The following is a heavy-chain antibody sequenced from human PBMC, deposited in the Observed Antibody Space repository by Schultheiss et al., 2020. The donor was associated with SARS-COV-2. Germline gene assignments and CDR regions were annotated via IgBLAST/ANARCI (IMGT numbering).Heavy chain of an antibody. V-gene: IGHV4-31*03. CDR1: GGSISSGGYY. CDR2: IYYSGST. CDR3: AREWELRDQVGGYYYYGMDL. J-gene: IGHJ6*02. D-gene: IGHD1-26*01. Sequence: SQTLSLTCTVYGGSISSGGYYWSWIRQHPGKGLEWIGYIYYSGSTYYNPSLKSRVTISVDTSKNQFSLKLSSVTAADTAVYYCAREWELRDQVGGYYYYGMDLWGQGTTVTVSS.